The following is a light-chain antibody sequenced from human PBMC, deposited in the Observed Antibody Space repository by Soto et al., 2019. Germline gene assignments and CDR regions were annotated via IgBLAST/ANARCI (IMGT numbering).Light chain of an antibody. Sequence: QSVLTQPPSVSGAPGQRVTISCTGSSSNIGAGYDVHWYQQLPGTAPKLLIYGNSNRPSGVPDRFSGSKSGASASLAITGRQAEEEADDYCQSDDSSLIGYVVFGGGTKLTVL. V-gene: IGLV1-40*01. CDR2: GNS. CDR1: SSNIGAGYD. J-gene: IGLJ2*01. CDR3: QSDDSSLIGYVV.